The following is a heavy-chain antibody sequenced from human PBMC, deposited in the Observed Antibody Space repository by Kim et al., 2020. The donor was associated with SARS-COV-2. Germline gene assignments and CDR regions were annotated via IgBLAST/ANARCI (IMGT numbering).Heavy chain of an antibody. Sequence: GGSLRLSCGGSGFTFSKFWMHWVRQAPGKGLVWVSRINSDGSSTTYADSVRGRFTISRDNAKNTLYLQMNSLRAEDTAVYYCARASYSNTPDYLGQGTLV. V-gene: IGHV3-74*01. CDR3: ARASYSNTPDY. J-gene: IGHJ4*02. CDR2: INSDGSST. CDR1: GFTFSKFW. D-gene: IGHD6-13*01.